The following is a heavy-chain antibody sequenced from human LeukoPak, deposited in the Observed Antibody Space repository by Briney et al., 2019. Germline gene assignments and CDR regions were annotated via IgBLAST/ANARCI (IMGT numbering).Heavy chain of an antibody. CDR3: ARGDFWSGGYYYYYMDV. D-gene: IGHD3-3*01. J-gene: IGHJ6*03. Sequence: SETLSLTCTVSGGSISSYYWSWIRQPPGKGLEWIGYIYYSGSTNYNPSLKSRVTISVDTSKNQFSLKLSSVTAADTAVYYCARGDFWSGGYYYYYMDVWGKGTTVTVSS. V-gene: IGHV4-59*08. CDR2: IYYSGST. CDR1: GGSISSYY.